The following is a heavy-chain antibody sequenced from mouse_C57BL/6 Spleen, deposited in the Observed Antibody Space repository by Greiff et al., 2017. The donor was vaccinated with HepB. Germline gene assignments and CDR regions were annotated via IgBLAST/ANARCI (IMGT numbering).Heavy chain of an antibody. D-gene: IGHD1-2*01. CDR2: IDPSDSET. V-gene: IGHV1-52*01. CDR1: GYTFTSYW. Sequence: QVQLQQPGAELVRPGSSVKLSCKASGYTFTSYWMHWVKQRPIQGLEWIGNIDPSDSETHYNQKFKDKATLTVNKSSSTAYMQLSSLTSEDSAVYYCARATSAWFAYWGQGTLVTVSA. CDR3: ARATSAWFAY. J-gene: IGHJ3*01.